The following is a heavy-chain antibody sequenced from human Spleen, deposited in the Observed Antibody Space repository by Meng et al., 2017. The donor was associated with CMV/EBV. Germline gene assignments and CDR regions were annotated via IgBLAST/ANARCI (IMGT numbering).Heavy chain of an antibody. CDR3: ARERTYYFDY. V-gene: IGHV1-46*01. Sequence: KVSCKAAGYTFTSYFTHWVRQAPGQGLEWMGIMKPSGGSTTYAQKFQGRVTMTRDTSTSTVYMELSSLRSEDTAVYFCARERTYYFDYWGQGTLVTVSS. CDR1: GYTFTSYF. CDR2: MKPSGGST. J-gene: IGHJ4*02. D-gene: IGHD2-2*01.